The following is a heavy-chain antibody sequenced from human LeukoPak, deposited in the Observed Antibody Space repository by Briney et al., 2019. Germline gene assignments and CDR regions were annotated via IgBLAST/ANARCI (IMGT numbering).Heavy chain of an antibody. D-gene: IGHD6-13*01. CDR2: IYYSGST. V-gene: IGHV4-59*01. Sequence: PSETLSLTCTVSGGSISSYYWSWIRQPLGKGLEWIGYIYYSGSTNYNPSLKSRVTISVDTSKNQFSLKLSSVTAADTAVYYCARGVMAAAGTTGYYYYYMDVWGKGTTVTISS. CDR3: ARGVMAAAGTTGYYYYYMDV. J-gene: IGHJ6*03. CDR1: GGSISSYY.